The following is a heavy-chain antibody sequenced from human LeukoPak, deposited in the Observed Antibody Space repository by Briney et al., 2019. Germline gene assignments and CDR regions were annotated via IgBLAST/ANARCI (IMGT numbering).Heavy chain of an antibody. J-gene: IGHJ3*02. CDR2: FDPEDGET. CDR3: ATDYGPTCSGGSCYPGAFDI. D-gene: IGHD2-15*01. V-gene: IGHV1-24*01. CDR1: GGTFSSYA. Sequence: ASVKVSCKASGGTFSSYAISWVRQAPGKGLEWMGGFDPEDGETIYAQKFQGRVTMTEDTSTDTAYMELSSLRSEDTAVYYCATDYGPTCSGGSCYPGAFDIWGQGTMVTVSS.